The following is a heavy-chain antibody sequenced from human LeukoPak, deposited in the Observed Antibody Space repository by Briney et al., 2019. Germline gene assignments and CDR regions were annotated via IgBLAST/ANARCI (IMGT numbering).Heavy chain of an antibody. CDR2: IYHSGST. Sequence: PSETLSLTCAVYGGSFSGYYWSWIRQPPGKGLEWIATIYHSGSTYYNPSLKSRVTISVDTSKNQFSLKVNSATASDTAVYYCARVVDRGGNDYWGQGTLVTVSS. D-gene: IGHD3-10*01. CDR3: ARVVDRGGNDY. V-gene: IGHV4-34*01. CDR1: GGSFSGYY. J-gene: IGHJ4*02.